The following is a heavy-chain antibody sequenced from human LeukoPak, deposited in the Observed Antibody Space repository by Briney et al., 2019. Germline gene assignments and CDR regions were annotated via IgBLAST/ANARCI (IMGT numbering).Heavy chain of an antibody. CDR1: GFTFSSYG. V-gene: IGHV3-23*01. Sequence: GGSLRLSCAASGFTFSSYGMHWVRQAPGKGLEWVSAISGSGGSTYYADSVKGRFTISRDNSKNTLYLQMNSLRAEDTAVYYCAKGSIYYDSSGDAFDIWGQGTMVTVSS. D-gene: IGHD3-22*01. J-gene: IGHJ3*02. CDR2: ISGSGGST. CDR3: AKGSIYYDSSGDAFDI.